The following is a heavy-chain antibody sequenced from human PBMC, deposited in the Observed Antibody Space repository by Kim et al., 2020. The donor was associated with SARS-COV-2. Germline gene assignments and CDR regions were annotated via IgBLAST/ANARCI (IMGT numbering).Heavy chain of an antibody. D-gene: IGHD3-9*01. CDR1: GGTGSDGW. CDR3: TTLLRYFDWLAVKYYYYGMDV. CDR2: IKSKTDGGTT. J-gene: IGHJ6*02. V-gene: IGHV3-15*01. Sequence: GGSLRLSCAASGGTGSDGWMSWVRQAPGKGLEWVGRIKSKTDGGTTDYAAPVKGRFTISRDDSKNTLYLQMNSLKTEDTTVYYCTTLLRYFDWLAVKYYYYGMDVWGQGTTVTVSS.